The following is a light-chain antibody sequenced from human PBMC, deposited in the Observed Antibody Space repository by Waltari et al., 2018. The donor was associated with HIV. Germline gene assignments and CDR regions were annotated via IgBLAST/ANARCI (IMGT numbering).Light chain of an antibody. Sequence: EIVLTQSPGTLSLSFGERAPLPCRASQSVRSSYLVWYQQKPGQAPRLLIDAASSRDTGIPDRFSGSGSGTDFTLTISRLEPECFAVYYCQQYGSSPWTFGQGTKGKIK. J-gene: IGKJ1*01. CDR1: QSVRSSY. V-gene: IGKV3-20*01. CDR3: QQYGSSPWT. CDR2: AAS.